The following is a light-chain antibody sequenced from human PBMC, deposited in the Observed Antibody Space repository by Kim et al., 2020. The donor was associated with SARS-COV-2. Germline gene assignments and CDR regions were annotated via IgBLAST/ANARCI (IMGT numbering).Light chain of an antibody. V-gene: IGLV3-19*01. CDR2: GKN. CDR1: SLRINY. CDR3: NSRDNSGKLQV. J-gene: IGLJ1*01. Sequence: SSELTQDPAVSVALGQTVRITCQGDSLRINYASWYQQKPGQAPVLVMFGKNNRPSGIPDRFSGSSSGDTASLTITGAQAGDEADYYCNSRDNSGKLQVFGTGTKVTVL.